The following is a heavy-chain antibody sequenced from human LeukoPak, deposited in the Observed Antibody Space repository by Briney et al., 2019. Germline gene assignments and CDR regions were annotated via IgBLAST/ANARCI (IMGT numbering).Heavy chain of an antibody. CDR3: ARVYAPQVPNFDY. V-gene: IGHV4-39*07. D-gene: IGHD2-8*01. Sequence: SETLSLTCTVSGGSISSSSYYWGWIRQPPRKGLEWIGSIYYSGSTYYNPSLKSRVTISVDTSKNQFSLKLSSVTAADTAVYYCARVYAPQVPNFDYWGQGTLVTVSS. J-gene: IGHJ4*02. CDR1: GGSISSSSYY. CDR2: IYYSGST.